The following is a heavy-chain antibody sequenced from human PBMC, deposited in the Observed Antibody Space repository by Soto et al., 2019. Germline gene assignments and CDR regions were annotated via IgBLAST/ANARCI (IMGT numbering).Heavy chain of an antibody. CDR1: GFTFSSYE. CDR3: ATRSGGGGAFDI. J-gene: IGHJ3*02. CDR2: ISSSGSTT. Sequence: ESGGGLVQPGGSLRLSCAASGFTFSSYEMNWVRLAPGKGLEWVSYISSSGSTTNYAEPVKGRFTISRDNAKNSLYLQMNSLRAEDTAVYYCATRSGGGGAFDIWGQGTMVTVSS. D-gene: IGHD3-10*01. V-gene: IGHV3-48*03.